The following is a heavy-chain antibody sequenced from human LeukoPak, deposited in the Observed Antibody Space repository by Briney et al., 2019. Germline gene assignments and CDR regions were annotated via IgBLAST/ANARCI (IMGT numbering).Heavy chain of an antibody. D-gene: IGHD3-10*01. Sequence: ASVKVSCKASGYTFTSYGISWVRQAPGQGLEWMGWISAYNGNTNYAQKFQDRVTMTRDTSISTAYMKLSRLRSDDTAVYYCARDLVGDFDYWGQGTLVTVSS. V-gene: IGHV1-18*01. CDR3: ARDLVGDFDY. J-gene: IGHJ4*02. CDR1: GYTFTSYG. CDR2: ISAYNGNT.